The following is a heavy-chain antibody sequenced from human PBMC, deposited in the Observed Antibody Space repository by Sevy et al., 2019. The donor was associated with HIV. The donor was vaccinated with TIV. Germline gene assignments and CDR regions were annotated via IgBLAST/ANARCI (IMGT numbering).Heavy chain of an antibody. CDR1: GDSISSSTYH. CDR2: IYYSGNT. V-gene: IGHV4-39*01. CDR3: ARVVDFWSGYLDY. Sequence: SETLSLTCTVSGDSISSSTYHWGWIRQSPGKGLKWIGNIYYSGNTNYNPSLTSRATISVDTSKNQFSLNLTSVTAADTAVYYCARVVDFWSGYLDYWGQGTLVTVSS. D-gene: IGHD3-3*01. J-gene: IGHJ4*01.